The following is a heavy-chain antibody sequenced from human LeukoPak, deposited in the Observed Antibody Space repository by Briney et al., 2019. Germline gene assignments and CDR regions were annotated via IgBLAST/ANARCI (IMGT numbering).Heavy chain of an antibody. Sequence: ASVKVSCKASGYSFSRYGVSWVRQAPGQGLEWMGWISCYNGDTNYAQNFQGRVTVTKDTSASTVYMEVRSLGFDDTAVYYCARDPSNSSGRNVLFDFWGQGTLVTVSS. CDR2: ISCYNGDT. V-gene: IGHV1-18*01. J-gene: IGHJ4*02. D-gene: IGHD3-22*01. CDR3: ARDPSNSSGRNVLFDF. CDR1: GYSFSRYG.